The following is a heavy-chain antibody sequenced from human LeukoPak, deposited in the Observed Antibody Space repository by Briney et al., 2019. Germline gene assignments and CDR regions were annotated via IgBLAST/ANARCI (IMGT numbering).Heavy chain of an antibody. Sequence: SETLSLTCTVSGGSISSSSYSWGWIRQPPGKGLEWIGSIYYSGSTYYNPSLKSRVTISVDTSKNQFSLKLSSVTAADTAVYYCARARYSSGWYPGEFDYWGQGTLVTVSS. D-gene: IGHD6-19*01. CDR2: IYYSGST. CDR3: ARARYSSGWYPGEFDY. CDR1: GGSISSSSYS. J-gene: IGHJ4*02. V-gene: IGHV4-39*01.